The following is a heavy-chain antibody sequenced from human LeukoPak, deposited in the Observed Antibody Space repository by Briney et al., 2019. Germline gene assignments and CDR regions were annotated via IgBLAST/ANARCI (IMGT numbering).Heavy chain of an antibody. D-gene: IGHD3-3*01. V-gene: IGHV4-34*01. J-gene: IGHJ3*02. CDR1: GGSFSGYY. Sequence: PSETLSLTCAVYGGSFSGYYWSWIRQPPGKGLEWIGGINHSGSTNYNPSLKSRVTISVDTSKNQFSLKLSSVTAADTAVYYCAGGLTYYDFWSGYSPRAFDIWGQGTMVTVSS. CDR2: INHSGST. CDR3: AGGLTYYDFWSGYSPRAFDI.